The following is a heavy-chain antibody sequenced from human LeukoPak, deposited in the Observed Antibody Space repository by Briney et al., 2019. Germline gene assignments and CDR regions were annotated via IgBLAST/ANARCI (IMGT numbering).Heavy chain of an antibody. D-gene: IGHD6-13*01. Sequence: SETLSLTCTVSGGSISSYYWGWIRQPPGKGLEWIGYIYYSGSTNYNPSLKSRVTISVDTSKNQFSLKLSSVTAADTAVYYCARERQQLAYFDYWGQGTLVTVSS. CDR3: ARERQQLAYFDY. J-gene: IGHJ4*02. CDR1: GGSISSYY. CDR2: IYYSGST. V-gene: IGHV4-59*01.